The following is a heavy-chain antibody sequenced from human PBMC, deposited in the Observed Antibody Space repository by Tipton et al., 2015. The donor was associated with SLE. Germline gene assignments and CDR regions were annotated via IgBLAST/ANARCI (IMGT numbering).Heavy chain of an antibody. D-gene: IGHD6-13*01. Sequence: TLSLTCAVSGGSISSSNWWSWVRQPPGKGLEWIGEIYHSGSTNYNPSLKSRVTISVDKSKNQFSLKLTSVTAADTAVYYCARGSSSWYGGYYFDYWGQGNLGTVSS. CDR2: IYHSGST. CDR3: ARGSSSWYGGYYFDY. J-gene: IGHJ4*02. CDR1: GGSISSSNW. V-gene: IGHV4-4*02.